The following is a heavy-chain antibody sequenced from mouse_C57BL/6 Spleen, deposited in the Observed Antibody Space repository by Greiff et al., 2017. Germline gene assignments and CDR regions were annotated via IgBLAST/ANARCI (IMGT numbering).Heavy chain of an antibody. Sequence: EVQVVESGGGLVQPGGSLSLSCAASGFTFTDYYMSWVRQPPGKALEWLGFIRNKANGYTTEYSASVKGRFTISRDNSQSILYLQMNALRAEDSATYYCARDYGSYAMDYWGQGTSVTVSS. CDR3: ARDYGSYAMDY. V-gene: IGHV7-3*01. CDR1: GFTFTDYY. J-gene: IGHJ4*01. CDR2: IRNKANGYTT. D-gene: IGHD1-1*01.